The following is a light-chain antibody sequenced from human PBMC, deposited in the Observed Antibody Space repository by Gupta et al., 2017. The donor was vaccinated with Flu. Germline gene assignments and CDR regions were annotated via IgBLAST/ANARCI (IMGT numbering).Light chain of an antibody. Sequence: QAVVPQEPSLTVSPGGTVTLPCGSSTGAVTSGHYPYWFQQKPGQAPRTLIDDTSNKHPWTPARFSGSLLGGRAALTLAGAQPEDEDEYYCLLSDSGDVFGGGTKLTVL. V-gene: IGLV7-46*01. CDR2: DTS. CDR3: LLSDSGDV. CDR1: TGAVTSGHY. J-gene: IGLJ3*02.